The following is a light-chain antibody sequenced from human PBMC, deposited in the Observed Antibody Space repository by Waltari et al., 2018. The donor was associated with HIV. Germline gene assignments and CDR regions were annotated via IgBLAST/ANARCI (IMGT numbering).Light chain of an antibody. CDR2: EVS. CDR3: SSYAGSNDFGV. Sequence: QPMLTQPPSVSGAPGQTVTISCIGDISNIVRFDVHWYQQLPGAAPKLMIYEVSKRPSGVPDRFAGSKSGNTASLTVSGLQAEEEADYYCSSYAGSNDFGVFGGGTKLTVL. J-gene: IGLJ2*01. CDR1: ISNIVRFD. V-gene: IGLV2-8*01.